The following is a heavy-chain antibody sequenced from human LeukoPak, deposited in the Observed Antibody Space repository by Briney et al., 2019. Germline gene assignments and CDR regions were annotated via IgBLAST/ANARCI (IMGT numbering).Heavy chain of an antibody. V-gene: IGHV4-28*01. J-gene: IGHJ4*02. Sequence: SDTLSLTCAVSGYSISSSNWWGWIRQPPGKGLEWIGYIYYSGSTYYNPSLKSRVTMSVDTSKNQFSLKLSSVTAVDTAVYYCGGTHSDFYDSSGYPSLFDYWGQGTLVTVSS. CDR2: IYYSGST. D-gene: IGHD3-22*01. CDR3: GGTHSDFYDSSGYPSLFDY. CDR1: GYSISSSNW.